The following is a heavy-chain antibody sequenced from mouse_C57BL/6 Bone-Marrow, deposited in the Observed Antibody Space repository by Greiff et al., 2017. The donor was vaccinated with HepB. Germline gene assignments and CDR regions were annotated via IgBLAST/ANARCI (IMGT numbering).Heavy chain of an antibody. J-gene: IGHJ2*01. CDR3: ARELRGY. Sequence: VQGVESGPELVKPGASVKISCKASGYAFSSSWMNWVKQRPGKGLEWIGRIYPGDGDTNYNGKFKGKATLTADKSSSTAYMQLSSLTSEDSAVYFCARELRGYWGQGTTLTVSS. D-gene: IGHD1-1*01. CDR2: IYPGDGDT. CDR1: GYAFSSSW. V-gene: IGHV1-82*01.